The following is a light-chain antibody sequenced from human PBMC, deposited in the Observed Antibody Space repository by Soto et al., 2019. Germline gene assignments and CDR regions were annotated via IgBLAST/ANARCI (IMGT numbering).Light chain of an antibody. CDR2: DDG. V-gene: IGLV3-21*02. J-gene: IGLJ2*01. CDR1: NIEIKS. CDR3: QVWDTTNPVI. Sequence: YELTQPPSVSVAPGQTARITCGGNNIEIKSVHWYQQKPGQAPVLVVYDDGDRTTGIPERFSGSKSGNTATLTTSRVEAGDEADYYCQVWDTTNPVIFGGGTQLTVL.